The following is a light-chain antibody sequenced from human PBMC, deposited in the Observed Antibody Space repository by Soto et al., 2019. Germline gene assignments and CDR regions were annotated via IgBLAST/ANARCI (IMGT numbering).Light chain of an antibody. CDR2: DAS. Sequence: DIQMTQSPSSLSASVGDRVTITCQASQDISNYLNWYQQKPGKAPKPLIYDASNLEIGVPSRFGRSGSRTAFSFTISSLQPEEIATSYCQQYDNLPFFGPVTKVHIK. CDR3: QQYDNLPF. V-gene: IGKV1-33*01. CDR1: QDISNY. J-gene: IGKJ3*01.